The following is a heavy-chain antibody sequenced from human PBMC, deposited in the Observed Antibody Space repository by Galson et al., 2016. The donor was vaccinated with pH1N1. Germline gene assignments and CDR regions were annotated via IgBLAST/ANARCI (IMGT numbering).Heavy chain of an antibody. V-gene: IGHV3-30*18. CDR2: ISYDGSNK. J-gene: IGHJ4*02. D-gene: IGHD6-13*01. CDR3: AKVVRGSSWPSFDY. CDR1: GFTLQKYG. Sequence: SLRLSCATSGFTLQKYGIHWVRQAPGKGLEWVAVISYDGSNKYYADSVKGRFTISRDDSKNMLYLQMNSLRAEDTAVYYCAKVVRGSSWPSFDYWGQGTLVTVSS.